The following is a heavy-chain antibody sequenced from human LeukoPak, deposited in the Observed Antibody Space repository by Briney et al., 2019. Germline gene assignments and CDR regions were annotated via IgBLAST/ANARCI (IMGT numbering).Heavy chain of an antibody. V-gene: IGHV3-23*01. CDR1: GFTFSSYA. CDR3: AKVVRLYGGKTGD. J-gene: IGHJ4*02. CDR2: ISGSGGST. Sequence: SGGSLRLSCAASGFTFSSYAMSWVRQAPGKGLEWVSAISGSGGSTYYADSVKGRFTISRDNSKNTLYLQMNSLRAEDTAVYYCAKVVRLYGGKTGDWGQGTLVTVSS. D-gene: IGHD4-23*01.